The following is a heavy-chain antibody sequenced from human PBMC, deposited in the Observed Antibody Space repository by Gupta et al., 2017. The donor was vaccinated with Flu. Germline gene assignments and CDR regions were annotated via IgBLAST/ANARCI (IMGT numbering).Heavy chain of an antibody. CDR1: GMALTALP. D-gene: IGHD2/OR15-2a*01. Sequence: QVQMVQSGAEVRKPGASVRVSCRVSGMALTALPIHWVRQVPGRGLEWMGGYVPEDGKTIYAQKFEGRVTMAEDTSTDTAYMEMSRLTSADTAVYYCTTGTYFSILHAFDLWGQGTMVTVSS. J-gene: IGHJ3*01. CDR2: YVPEDGKT. CDR3: TTGTYFSILHAFDL. V-gene: IGHV1-24*01.